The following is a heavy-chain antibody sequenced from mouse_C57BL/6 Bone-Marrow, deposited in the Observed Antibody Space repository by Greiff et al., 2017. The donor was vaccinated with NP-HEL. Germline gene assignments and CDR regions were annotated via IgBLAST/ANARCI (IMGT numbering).Heavy chain of an antibody. Sequence: VQLQQPGAELVKPGASVTMSCKASGYTFTSYWITWVKQRPGQGLEWIGEIYPGSGSTNYDEKFQSKATLTVDTSSSTAYLQLSSLTSEDAAVYAFAREGVLFGYWGQGTTLTVSS. CDR1: GYTFTSYW. V-gene: IGHV1-55*01. J-gene: IGHJ2*01. CDR3: AREGVLFGY. CDR2: IYPGSGST.